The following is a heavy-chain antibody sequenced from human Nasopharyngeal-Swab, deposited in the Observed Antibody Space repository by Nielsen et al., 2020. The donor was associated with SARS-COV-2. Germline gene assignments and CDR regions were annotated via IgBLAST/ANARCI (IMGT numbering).Heavy chain of an antibody. CDR3: ARLHFYYMDF. CDR2: HYVDGRT. CDR1: GFDVNLND. J-gene: IGHJ6*03. Sequence: GESLKISCAASGFDVNLNDMTWVRQAPGKGLEWVSIHYVDGRTAYAVSVKGRFAISRDSSKNIVSLQMNTVRAEDTGLYFCARLHFYYMDFWGKGTTVTVSS. V-gene: IGHV3-53*01.